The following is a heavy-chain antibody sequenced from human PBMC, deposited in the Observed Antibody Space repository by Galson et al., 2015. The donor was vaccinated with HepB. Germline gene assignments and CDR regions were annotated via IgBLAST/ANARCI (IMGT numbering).Heavy chain of an antibody. CDR2: TNTDTSKT. D-gene: IGHD3-10*01. V-gene: IGHV1-18*04. CDR3: ARDQYYYGLGSFYY. Sequence: SVKVSCKASGYIFTTYGINWVRQAPGQGLEWMGWTNTDTSKTNYAQKVQDRVTMTTDTSTDTVYMELRSLRSDDTAVYYCARDQYYYGLGSFYYWGQGTLVTVSS. CDR1: GYIFTTYG. J-gene: IGHJ4*02.